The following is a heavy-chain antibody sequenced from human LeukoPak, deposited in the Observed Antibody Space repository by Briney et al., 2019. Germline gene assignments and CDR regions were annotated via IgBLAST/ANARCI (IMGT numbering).Heavy chain of an antibody. CDR1: GFTFSDYY. CDR2: ISGSGGST. V-gene: IGHV3-23*01. D-gene: IGHD6-19*01. CDR3: AKDYGTIAVTGVTWLDP. J-gene: IGHJ5*02. Sequence: GGSLRLSCAASGFTFSDYYMSWIRQAPGKGLECVSAISGSGGSTYYADSVKGRFTISRDNSKNTLYLTRNSLRAEDTAVYYCAKDYGTIAVTGVTWLDPWGQGNLVTVSS.